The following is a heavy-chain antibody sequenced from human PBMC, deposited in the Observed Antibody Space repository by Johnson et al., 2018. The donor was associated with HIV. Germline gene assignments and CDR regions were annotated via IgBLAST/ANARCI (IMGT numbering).Heavy chain of an antibody. Sequence: QLVESGGGVVQPGRSLRLSCAASGFTFSSYGMHWVRQAPGKGLEWVAVIWYDGTNKYYADSVKGRFTISRDNSKNTLYLQMNSLKTEDTAVYYCARYAVDTAMARTRDDAFDIWGQGTMVTVSS. CDR1: GFTFSSYG. D-gene: IGHD5-18*01. V-gene: IGHV3-33*01. J-gene: IGHJ3*02. CDR3: ARYAVDTAMARTRDDAFDI. CDR2: IWYDGTNK.